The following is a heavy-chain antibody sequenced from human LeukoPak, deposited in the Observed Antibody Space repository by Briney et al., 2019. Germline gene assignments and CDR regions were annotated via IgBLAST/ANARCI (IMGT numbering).Heavy chain of an antibody. V-gene: IGHV4-39*07. D-gene: IGHD3-22*01. CDR1: GVSISSGSNY. CDR3: ARDLGDYYYDSPRYNWFDP. Sequence: PSETLSLTCSVSGVSISSGSNYWGWIRQPPGKTLEWIGSIYSSGGTYYNPSLKSRAIILIDTAKNHVSLNLSSVTAADTAVYYCARDLGDYYYDSPRYNWFDPWGQGTLVTVSS. J-gene: IGHJ5*02. CDR2: IYSSGGT.